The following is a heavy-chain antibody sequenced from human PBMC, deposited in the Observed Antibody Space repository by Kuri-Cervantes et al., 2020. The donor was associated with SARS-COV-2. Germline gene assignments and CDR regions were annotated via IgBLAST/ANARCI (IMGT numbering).Heavy chain of an antibody. CDR1: GFTFSSYE. CDR3: AKDCYYVFWSGSVGWYFDY. V-gene: IGHV3-23*01. Sequence: GGSLRLSCVASGFTFSSYEMNWVRQAPGKGLEWVSAISGSGGSTYYADSVKGRFTISRDNSKNTLYLQMNSLRAEDTDVYYCAKDCYYVFWSGSVGWYFDYWGQGTLVTVSS. CDR2: ISGSGGST. D-gene: IGHD3-3*01. J-gene: IGHJ4*02.